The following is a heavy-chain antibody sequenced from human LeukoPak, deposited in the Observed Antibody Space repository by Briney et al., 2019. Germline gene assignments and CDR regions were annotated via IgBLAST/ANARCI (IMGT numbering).Heavy chain of an antibody. V-gene: IGHV3-23*01. CDR2: ISGSGGST. CDR1: GLTFSSYA. Sequence: GGSLRLSCAASGLTFSSYAMSWVRQAPGKGLEWVSAISGSGGSTYYADSVKGRFTISRDNSKNTLYLQMNSLRAEDTAVYYCAKDAIAATAPTPNWFDPWGQGTLVTVSS. D-gene: IGHD6-13*01. CDR3: AKDAIAATAPTPNWFDP. J-gene: IGHJ5*02.